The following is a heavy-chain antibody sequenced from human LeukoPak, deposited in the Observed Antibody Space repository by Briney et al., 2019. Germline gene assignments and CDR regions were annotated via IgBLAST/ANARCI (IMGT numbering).Heavy chain of an antibody. J-gene: IGHJ6*03. D-gene: IGHD1-26*01. Sequence: GGSLRLSCAASGFTFSSYGMHWVRQAPGKGLEWVSSISTSSSYIYYADSVKGRFTISRDNAKKSLYLQMNSLRAEDTAVYYCARAYSETYGLGYYYMDVWGKGTTVTISS. CDR2: ISTSSSYI. CDR1: GFTFSSYG. V-gene: IGHV3-21*01. CDR3: ARAYSETYGLGYYYMDV.